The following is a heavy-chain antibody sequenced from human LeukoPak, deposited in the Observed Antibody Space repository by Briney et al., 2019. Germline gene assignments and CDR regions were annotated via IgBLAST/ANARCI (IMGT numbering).Heavy chain of an antibody. CDR2: IYSGGST. V-gene: IGHV3-53*01. CDR1: GFTFSSYA. Sequence: PGGSLRLSCAASGFTFSSYAMSWVRQAPGKGLEWVSVIYSGGSTYYADSVKGRFTISRDNSKNTLYLQMNSLRAEDTAVYYCARVITIFGVVPPGGDYWGQGTLVTVSS. J-gene: IGHJ4*02. CDR3: ARVITIFGVVPPGGDY. D-gene: IGHD3-3*01.